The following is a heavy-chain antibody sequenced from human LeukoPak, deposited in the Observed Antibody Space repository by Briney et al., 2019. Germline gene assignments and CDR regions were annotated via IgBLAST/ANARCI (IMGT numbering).Heavy chain of an antibody. CDR1: GFTFKNYA. CDR3: AKDIGVYGSGNSLYNWFDP. D-gene: IGHD3-10*01. CDR2: ISGGGVTT. Sequence: PGGSLRLSCTASGFTFKNYAMIWVRQAPGKGLEWVSGISGGGVTTYYADSVKGRFTMSRDNSKHTLYLQMNSLRAEDTALYYCAKDIGVYGSGNSLYNWFDPWGQGTRVTVSS. J-gene: IGHJ5*02. V-gene: IGHV3-23*01.